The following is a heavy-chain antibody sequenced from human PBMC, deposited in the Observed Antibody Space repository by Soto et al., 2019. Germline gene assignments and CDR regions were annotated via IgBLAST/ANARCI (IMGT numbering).Heavy chain of an antibody. Sequence: QVQLVQSGAEVKKPGSSVKVSCKASGGTFSSYAISWVRQAPGQGLEWMGGIIPIFGTANYAQKFQGRVTITAAESTRPAYIELSSLRSEDTAVYYCAGAPRLRLPAYGMDVWGQGTTVTVSS. V-gene: IGHV1-69*12. CDR2: IIPIFGTA. J-gene: IGHJ6*02. CDR3: AGAPRLRLPAYGMDV. D-gene: IGHD5-12*01. CDR1: GGTFSSYA.